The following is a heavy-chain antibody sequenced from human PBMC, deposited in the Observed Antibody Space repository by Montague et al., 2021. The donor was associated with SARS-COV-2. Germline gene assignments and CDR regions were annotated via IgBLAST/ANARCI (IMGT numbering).Heavy chain of an antibody. D-gene: IGHD6-19*01. CDR1: GGSISSYY. CDR2: IYYSGST. CDR3: ARGLSRYSSGKTPFLHSEMDV. V-gene: IGHV4-59*01. Sequence: SETLSLTCTVSGGSISSYYWSWIRQPPGKGLEWIGYIYYSGSTNYNPSLKSRVTISVDTSKNQFSLELSSVTAADTAVYYCARGLSRYSSGKTPFLHSEMDVWGQGTTVTVSS. J-gene: IGHJ6*02.